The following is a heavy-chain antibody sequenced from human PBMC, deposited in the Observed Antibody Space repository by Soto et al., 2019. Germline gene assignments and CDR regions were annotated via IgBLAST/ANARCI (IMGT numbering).Heavy chain of an antibody. V-gene: IGHV1-3*01. CDR3: ARDTATYYDFWSGYHHYGMDV. J-gene: IGHJ6*02. Sequence: SVKVSCKASGYTFTSYAMHWVRQAPGQRLEWMGWINAGNGNTKYSQKFQGRVTITRDTSASTAYMELSSLRSEDTAVYYCARDTATYYDFWSGYHHYGMDVWGQGTTVTVSS. CDR1: GYTFTSYA. CDR2: INAGNGNT. D-gene: IGHD3-3*01.